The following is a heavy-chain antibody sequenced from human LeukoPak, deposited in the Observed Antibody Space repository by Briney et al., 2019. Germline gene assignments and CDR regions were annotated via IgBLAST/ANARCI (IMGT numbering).Heavy chain of an antibody. CDR2: IYTSGST. V-gene: IGHV4-4*07. Sequence: PSETLSLTCTVSGGSISSYYWSWIRQPAGKGLEWIGRIYTSGSTNYNPSLKSRVTMSVDTSKNQFSLKLSSVTAADTAVYYCARQPAYDSSGYYYSSNYYYMDVWGKGTTVTVSS. J-gene: IGHJ6*03. CDR1: GGSISSYY. CDR3: ARQPAYDSSGYYYSSNYYYMDV. D-gene: IGHD3-22*01.